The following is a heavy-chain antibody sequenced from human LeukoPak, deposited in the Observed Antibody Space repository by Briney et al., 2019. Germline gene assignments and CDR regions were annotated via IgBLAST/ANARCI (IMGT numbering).Heavy chain of an antibody. CDR2: IIPIFGTA. CDR1: GGTFSSYA. Sequence: ASVKVSCKASGGTFSSYAISWVRQAPGQGLEWMGGIIPIFGTANYAQKFQGRVTITADESTSTAYMELSSLRSEDTAVYYCARDIYYDSSGHRAPYFDYWGQGTLVTVSS. V-gene: IGHV1-69*13. D-gene: IGHD3-22*01. J-gene: IGHJ4*02. CDR3: ARDIYYDSSGHRAPYFDY.